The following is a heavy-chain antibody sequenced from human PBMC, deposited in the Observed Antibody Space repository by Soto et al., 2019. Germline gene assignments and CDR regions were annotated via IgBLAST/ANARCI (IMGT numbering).Heavy chain of an antibody. Sequence: SETLSLTCTVSGSSISSYYWIWIRQPPGKGLEWIGYIYYSESTNYNPSLKSRVTISVDTSKNQFSLKLSSVTAADTAVYYCARDQFGYSYGYYYYYGMDVWGQGTTVTVSS. CDR3: ARDQFGYSYGYYYYYGMDV. D-gene: IGHD5-18*01. V-gene: IGHV4-59*01. CDR2: IYYSEST. CDR1: GSSISSYY. J-gene: IGHJ6*02.